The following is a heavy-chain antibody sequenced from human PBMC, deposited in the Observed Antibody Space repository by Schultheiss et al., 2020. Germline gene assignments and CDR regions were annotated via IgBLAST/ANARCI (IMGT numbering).Heavy chain of an antibody. D-gene: IGHD3-3*01. Sequence: SETLSLTCTVSGGSISSYYWSWIRQPPGKGLEWIGYIYYSGSTNYNPSLKSRVTISVDTSKNQFSLKLSSVTAADTAVYYCARGELRFLEWLLYRGSENYYYYYMDVWGKGTTVTVSS. V-gene: IGHV4-59*01. CDR1: GGSISSYY. J-gene: IGHJ6*03. CDR3: ARGELRFLEWLLYRGSENYYYYYMDV. CDR2: IYYSGST.